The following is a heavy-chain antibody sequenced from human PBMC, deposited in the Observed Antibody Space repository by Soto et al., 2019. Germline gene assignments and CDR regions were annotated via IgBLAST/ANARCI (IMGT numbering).Heavy chain of an antibody. CDR1: GFTFSSYA. Sequence: GGSLRLSCAASGFTFSSYAMSCVRQAPGKGLEWVSAISGSGGSTYHADSVKGRFTISRDNSNNTLYLQMNSLRAEDTAVYYCAKDPTTYFYGGNWLFDYWGQGTLVTVSS. J-gene: IGHJ4*02. CDR3: AKDPTTYFYGGNWLFDY. CDR2: ISGSGGST. D-gene: IGHD2-15*01. V-gene: IGHV3-23*01.